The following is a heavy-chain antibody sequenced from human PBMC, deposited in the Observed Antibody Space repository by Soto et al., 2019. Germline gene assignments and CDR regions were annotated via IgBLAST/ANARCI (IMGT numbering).Heavy chain of an antibody. V-gene: IGHV1-2*02. CDR3: ARAFFYQGSDSRGYSFDAFDF. CDR1: GYTFTGYY. CDR2: INPNSGGT. D-gene: IGHD3-22*01. J-gene: IGHJ3*01. Sequence: ASVKVSCKASGYTFTGYYMHWVRQAPGQGLEWMGWINPNSGGTNYAQKFQGRVTMTRDTSISTAHMELSRLRSDDTAVYYCARAFFYQGSDSRGYSFDAFDFWGPGTLVTVSS.